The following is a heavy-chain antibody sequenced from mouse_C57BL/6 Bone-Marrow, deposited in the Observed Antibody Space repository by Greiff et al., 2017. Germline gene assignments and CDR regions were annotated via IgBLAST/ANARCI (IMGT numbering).Heavy chain of an antibody. CDR2: ISNGGGST. CDR1: GFTFSDYY. Sequence: EVHLVESGGGLVQPGGSLKLSCAASGFTFSDYYMYWVRQTPEKRLEWVAYISNGGGSTYYPDTVKGRFTISRDNAKNTLYLQMSRLKSEDTAMYYCARHGGTTWFAYWGQGTLVTVSA. J-gene: IGHJ3*01. V-gene: IGHV5-12*01. CDR3: ARHGGTTWFAY. D-gene: IGHD2-13*01.